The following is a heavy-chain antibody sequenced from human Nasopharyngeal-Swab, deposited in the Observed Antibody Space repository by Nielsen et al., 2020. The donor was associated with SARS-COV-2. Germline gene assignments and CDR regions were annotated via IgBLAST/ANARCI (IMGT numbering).Heavy chain of an antibody. J-gene: IGHJ6*03. V-gene: IGHV3-7*05. CDR1: GFTFSSYW. D-gene: IGHD6-13*01. Sequence: GALKISCAASGFTFSSYWMSWVRQAPGKGLEWVANIKQDGSEKYYVDSVKGRFTISRDNAKNSLYLQMNSLRAEDTAVYYCAREEYSSSWYTYYYYYYMDVWGKGTTVTVSS. CDR3: AREEYSSSWYTYYYYYYMDV. CDR2: IKQDGSEK.